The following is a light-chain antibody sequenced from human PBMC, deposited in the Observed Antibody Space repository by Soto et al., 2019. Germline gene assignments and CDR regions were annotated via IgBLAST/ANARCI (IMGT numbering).Light chain of an antibody. J-gene: IGLJ1*01. CDR2: KDR. CDR3: QSADSSGTYV. V-gene: IGLV3-25*03. CDR1: ALPKQY. Sequence: SYELTQPPSVSVSPGQTARITFSGDALPKQYAYWYQQKPGQAPVLVIYKDRERPSGIPERFSGSSSGTTVTLTISGVQAEDEADYYCQSADSSGTYVFGTGTKVTVL.